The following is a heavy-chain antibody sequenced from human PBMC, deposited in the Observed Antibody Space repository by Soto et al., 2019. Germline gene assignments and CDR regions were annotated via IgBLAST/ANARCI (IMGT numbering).Heavy chain of an antibody. V-gene: IGHV3-7*03. Sequence: QTGGSLRLSCAASGFTFSRYLMSWVRQAPGKGLEWVANIKEDGSEMYYVDSVKGRFTISRDNAKNSLYLQMSSLRADDTAVYYCAKSLAAAKFYFDSWGQGTLVTVSS. D-gene: IGHD6-13*01. J-gene: IGHJ4*02. CDR2: IKEDGSEM. CDR3: AKSLAAAKFYFDS. CDR1: GFTFSRYL.